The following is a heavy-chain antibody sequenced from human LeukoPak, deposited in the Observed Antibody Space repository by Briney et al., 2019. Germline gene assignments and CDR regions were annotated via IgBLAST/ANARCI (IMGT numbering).Heavy chain of an antibody. V-gene: IGHV3-23*01. CDR3: VKDRPTWPIDY. D-gene: IGHD5-12*01. CDR2: ISSSGGNT. J-gene: IGHJ4*02. CDR1: GFTFSSYS. Sequence: GGSLRLSCAASGFTFSSYSMSWVRQAPGKGLEWVSAISSSGGNTYYADSVKGRFTISRDNSKNTLYLQMNSLRVEDTAIYYCVKDRPTWPIDYWGLGTQVTVSS.